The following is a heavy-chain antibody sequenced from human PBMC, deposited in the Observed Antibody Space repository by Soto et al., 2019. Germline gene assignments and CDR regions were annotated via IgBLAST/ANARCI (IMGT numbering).Heavy chain of an antibody. D-gene: IGHD2-2*01. CDR1: GFTFSSYA. CDR2: ISGSGGST. CDR3: ANRRRQRQYQTPRRPYGIDV. V-gene: IGHV3-23*01. J-gene: IGHJ6*02. Sequence: PGGSLRLSCAASGFTFSSYAMSWVRQAPGKGLEWVSAISGSGGSTYYADSVKGRFTISRDNSKNTLYLQMNSLRAEDTAVYYCANRRRQRQYQTPRRPYGIDVWAQRTTVTVSS.